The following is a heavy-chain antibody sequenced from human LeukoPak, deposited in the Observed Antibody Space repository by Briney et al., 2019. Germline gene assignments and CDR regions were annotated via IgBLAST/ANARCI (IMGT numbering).Heavy chain of an antibody. CDR2: IYYSGST. J-gene: IGHJ4*02. D-gene: IGHD6-13*01. CDR1: GGPISSYY. CDR3: ARRSSSWPVPYYFDY. Sequence: PSETMSLTCTVSGGPISSYYWSWIRQPPGKGLEWIGYIYYSGSTNYNPSLKSRVTISVDTSKNQFSLKLSSVTAADTAVYYCARRSSSWPVPYYFDYWGQGTLVTVSS. V-gene: IGHV4-59*08.